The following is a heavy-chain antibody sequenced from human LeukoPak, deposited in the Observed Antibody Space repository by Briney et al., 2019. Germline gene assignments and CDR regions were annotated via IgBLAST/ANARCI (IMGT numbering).Heavy chain of an antibody. CDR2: IYHSGST. CDR3: ARVVGSSTPLSMDV. J-gene: IGHJ6*03. CDR1: GYSISSGYY. V-gene: IGHV4-38-2*02. D-gene: IGHD2-2*01. Sequence: PSETLSLTCTVSGYSISSGYYWGWIRQPPGKGLEWIGSIYHSGSTYYNPSLKSRVTISVDTSKNQFSLKLSSVTAADTAVYYCARVVGSSTPLSMDVRGKGTTVTVSS.